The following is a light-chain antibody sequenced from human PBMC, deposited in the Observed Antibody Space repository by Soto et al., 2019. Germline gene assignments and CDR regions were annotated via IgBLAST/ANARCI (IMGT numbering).Light chain of an antibody. CDR2: EGS. J-gene: IGLJ1*01. CDR1: SSDVGSYNL. CDR3: CSYAGSSTYV. V-gene: IGLV2-23*01. Sequence: QCVLTRPASVSGSPGEAITISCTGTSSDVGSYNLVSWYQQHPGKAPKLMIYEGSKRPSGVSNRFSGSKSGNTASLTISGLQAEDEADYYCCSYAGSSTYVFGTGTKVTVL.